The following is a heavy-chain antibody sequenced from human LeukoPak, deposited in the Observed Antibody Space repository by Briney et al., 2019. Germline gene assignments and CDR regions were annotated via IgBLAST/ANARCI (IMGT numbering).Heavy chain of an antibody. Sequence: GASVKVSCKASGYTFTSYDINWVRQATGQGLEWMGWMNPNSGNTGYAQKFQGRVTMTRNTSISTAYMELSSLRSEDTAVYYCARPRSRHGDYGMDVWGLGTTVTVSS. CDR3: ARPRSRHGDYGMDV. J-gene: IGHJ6*02. V-gene: IGHV1-8*01. CDR2: MNPNSGNT. CDR1: GYTFTSYD. D-gene: IGHD4-17*01.